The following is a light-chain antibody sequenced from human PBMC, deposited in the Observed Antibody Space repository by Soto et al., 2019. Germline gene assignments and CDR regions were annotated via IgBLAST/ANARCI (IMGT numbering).Light chain of an antibody. Sequence: QSVLTQPASVSGSPGQSIAISCTGTTSDVGSYDYVSWYQQHPGKVPKLMIYDVSNRPSGVSNRFSGSKSGNTASLTISGLQAEDEADYYCTSYTNNSTWVFGGGTKLTV. CDR1: TSDVGSYDY. CDR2: DVS. J-gene: IGLJ3*02. V-gene: IGLV2-14*01. CDR3: TSYTNNSTWV.